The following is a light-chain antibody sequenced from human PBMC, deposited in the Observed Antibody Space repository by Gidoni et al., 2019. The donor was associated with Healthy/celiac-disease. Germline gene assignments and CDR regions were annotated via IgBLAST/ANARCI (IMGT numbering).Light chain of an antibody. V-gene: IGKV3-20*01. Sequence: EIMLPQSPGTLSLSPVERATLSCRASQSVSSSYLAWYQPKPGQAPRLLIYGASSRATGIPDRFSGSGSGTDFTLTISRLEPEDFAVYYCQQYGSSQGTFXQXTKVXIK. CDR2: GAS. CDR3: QQYGSSQGT. CDR1: QSVSSSY. J-gene: IGKJ1*01.